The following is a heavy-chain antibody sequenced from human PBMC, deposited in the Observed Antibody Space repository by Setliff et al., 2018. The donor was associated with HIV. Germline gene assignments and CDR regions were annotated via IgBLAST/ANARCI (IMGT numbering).Heavy chain of an antibody. Sequence: SETLSLTCTVSGGSISSRSYYWSWIRQPAGKGLEWIGRIYTSGSTNYNPSLKSRVTISVDTSKNQFSLMLDSVTAADTAVYYCARNSQKGIQPLLLASWGPGTLVTVSS. J-gene: IGHJ4*02. CDR3: ARNSQKGIQPLLLAS. D-gene: IGHD1-1*01. CDR1: GGSISSRSYY. CDR2: IYTSGST. V-gene: IGHV4-61*02.